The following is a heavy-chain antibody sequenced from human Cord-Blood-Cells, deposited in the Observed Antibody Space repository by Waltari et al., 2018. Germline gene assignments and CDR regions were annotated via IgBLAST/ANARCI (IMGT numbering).Heavy chain of an antibody. Sequence: QVQLVQSGAEVKKPGASVKVSCKASGYTFTGYYMHWVRQAPGQGLEWMRRINPSSGGTNYTQKFQGRVTMTRDTSISTAYMELSRLRSDDTAVYYCARVYYYDSSGYYYYYGMDVWGQGTTVTVSS. J-gene: IGHJ6*02. CDR1: GYTFTGYY. V-gene: IGHV1-2*02. CDR2: INPSSGGT. D-gene: IGHD3-22*01. CDR3: ARVYYYDSSGYYYYYGMDV.